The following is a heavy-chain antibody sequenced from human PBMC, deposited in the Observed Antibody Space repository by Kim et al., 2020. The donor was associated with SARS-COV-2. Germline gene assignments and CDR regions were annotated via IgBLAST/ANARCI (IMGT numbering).Heavy chain of an antibody. V-gene: IGHV5-51*04. D-gene: IGHD3-16*01. CDR3: ARSAGPYDYYFDY. Sequence: YSPSFQGQVTISADKPTTTAYLQWSSLKASDTAMYYCARSAGPYDYYFDYWGQGTLVTVSS. J-gene: IGHJ4*02.